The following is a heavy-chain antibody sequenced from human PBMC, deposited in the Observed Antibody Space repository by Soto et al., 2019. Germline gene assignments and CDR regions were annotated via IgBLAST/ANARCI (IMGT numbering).Heavy chain of an antibody. V-gene: IGHV4-34*01. J-gene: IGHJ5*02. Sequence: SETLSLTCAVYGGSFSGYYWSWIRQPPGKGLEWIGEINHSGSTNYNPSLKSRVTISVDTSKNQFSLKLSSVTAADTAVYYGARGKGYDFWSGYEYNWFDRWGQGTPVTVDS. D-gene: IGHD3-3*01. CDR3: ARGKGYDFWSGYEYNWFDR. CDR1: GGSFSGYY. CDR2: INHSGST.